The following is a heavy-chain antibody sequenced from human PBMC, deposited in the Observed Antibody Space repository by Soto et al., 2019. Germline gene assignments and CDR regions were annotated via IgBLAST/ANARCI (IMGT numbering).Heavy chain of an antibody. CDR2: ISAHNGNT. J-gene: IGHJ4*02. D-gene: IGHD1-1*01. CDR1: GYGFTTYG. V-gene: IGHV1-18*01. CDR3: ARGGYGDY. Sequence: QVHLVQSGAEVKKPGASVQVSCKGSGYGFTTYGITWVRQAPGQGLEWMAWISAHNGNTNYAQKLQGRVTVTRDTSTSTAYMELRSLRSDDPAVYYCARGGYGDYGGQGALVTVSS.